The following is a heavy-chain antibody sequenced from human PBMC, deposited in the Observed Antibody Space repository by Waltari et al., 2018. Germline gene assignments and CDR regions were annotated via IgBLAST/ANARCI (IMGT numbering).Heavy chain of an antibody. V-gene: IGHV3-30*02. CDR1: GFTFSSYG. CDR2: IRYDGSNK. J-gene: IGHJ6*02. CDR3: AKDRTALRRYYYGMDV. D-gene: IGHD5-12*01. Sequence: QVQLVESGGGVVQPGGSLRLSCAASGFTFSSYGMPWVRQAPGKGLEWVAFIRYDGSNKYYADSVKGRFTISRDNSKNTLYLQMNSLRAEDTAVYYCAKDRTALRRYYYGMDVWGQGTTVTVSS.